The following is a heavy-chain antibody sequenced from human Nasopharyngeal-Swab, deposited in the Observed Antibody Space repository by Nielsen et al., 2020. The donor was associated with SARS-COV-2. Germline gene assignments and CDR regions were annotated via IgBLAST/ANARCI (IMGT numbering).Heavy chain of an antibody. J-gene: IGHJ5*02. CDR3: ARHWDLAAAQWFDP. V-gene: IGHV4-39*01. CDR1: GGSISSSSYY. D-gene: IGHD6-13*01. CDR2: IYYSGST. Sequence: ETLSLTCTVSGGSISSSSYYWGWIRQPPGKGLEWIGSIYYSGSTYYNPSLKSRVTISVDTSKNQFSLKLSSVTAADTAVYYCARHWDLAAAQWFDPWGQGTLVTVSS.